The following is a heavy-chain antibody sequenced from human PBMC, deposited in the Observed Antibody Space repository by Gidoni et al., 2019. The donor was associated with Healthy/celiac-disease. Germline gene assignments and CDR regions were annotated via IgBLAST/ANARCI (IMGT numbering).Heavy chain of an antibody. CDR3: ARDLALNYGSGSYIPNYYYYYGMDV. CDR1: GFTFSSYS. Sequence: EVQLVESGGGLVKPGGSLRLSCAASGFTFSSYSMNWVRRAPGKGLEWVSSISSSSSYIYYADSVKGRFTISRDNAKNSLYLQMNSLRAEDTAVYYCARDLALNYGSGSYIPNYYYYYGMDVWGQGTTVTVSS. CDR2: ISSSSSYI. V-gene: IGHV3-21*01. J-gene: IGHJ6*02. D-gene: IGHD3-10*01.